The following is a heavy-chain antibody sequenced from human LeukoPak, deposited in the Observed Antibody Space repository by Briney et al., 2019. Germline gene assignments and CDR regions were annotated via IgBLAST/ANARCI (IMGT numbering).Heavy chain of an antibody. J-gene: IGHJ5*02. CDR2: IYYSGST. Sequence: SETLSLTCTVSGGSISSSSYYWGWIRQPPGKGLEWIGSIYYSGSTYYNPSLKSRVTISVDTSKNQFSLKLSSVTAADTVVYYCARHYSSSSEDNWFDPWGQGTLATVSS. CDR1: GGSISSSSYY. CDR3: ARHYSSSSEDNWFDP. D-gene: IGHD6-6*01. V-gene: IGHV4-39*01.